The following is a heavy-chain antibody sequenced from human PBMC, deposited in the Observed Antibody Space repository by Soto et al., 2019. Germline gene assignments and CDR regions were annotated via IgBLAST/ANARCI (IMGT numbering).Heavy chain of an antibody. CDR3: ARDPVAGTCFDY. D-gene: IGHD6-19*01. CDR1: GYTFTTYG. Sequence: QVQLVQSGAEVKKPGASVKVSGKASGYTFTTYGISWVRQAPGQGLEWMGWINGYNGNTNYAQKLQGRVTMTTDTSTSTAYMELRSLRSDDTAVYSCARDPVAGTCFDYGGQGTLVTVSS. J-gene: IGHJ4*02. V-gene: IGHV1-18*01. CDR2: INGYNGNT.